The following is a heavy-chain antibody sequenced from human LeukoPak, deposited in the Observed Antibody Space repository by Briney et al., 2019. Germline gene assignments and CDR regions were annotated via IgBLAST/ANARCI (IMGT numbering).Heavy chain of an antibody. CDR1: GFTFSSYG. Sequence: GGSLRLSCAASGFTFSSYGMHWVRQAPGKGLEWVAFIRYDGSNKYYADSVKGRFTISRDNSKNTLYLQMNSLRAEDTAVYYCAKGGSGSYSLGAFDIWGQGTMVTVSS. D-gene: IGHD3-10*01. CDR3: AKGGSGSYSLGAFDI. V-gene: IGHV3-30*02. J-gene: IGHJ3*02. CDR2: IRYDGSNK.